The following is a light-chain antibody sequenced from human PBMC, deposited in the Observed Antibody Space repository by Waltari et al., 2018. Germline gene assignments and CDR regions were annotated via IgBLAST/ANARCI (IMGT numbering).Light chain of an antibody. CDR2: AAS. CDR1: QDIRTS. CDR3: LEDHNFPILT. V-gene: IGKV1-6*01. J-gene: IGKJ4*01. Sequence: AIQMTQSPSSLSASVGDRVTITCRASQDIRTSLGWYQQKPGKAPKLLIYAASTLQSGVPSRFSGSGSGTDFTFTISSLQPEDFATYYCLEDHNFPILTFGGGTRVEIK.